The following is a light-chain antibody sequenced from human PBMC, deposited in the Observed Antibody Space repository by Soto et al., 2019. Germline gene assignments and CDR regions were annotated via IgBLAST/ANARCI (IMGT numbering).Light chain of an antibody. CDR2: GAS. J-gene: IGKJ1*01. CDR1: QSVSSS. CDR3: QQYNNWWT. V-gene: IGKV3-15*01. Sequence: EIVMTQSPATLSVSPGERATLSCRASQSVSSSLAWYQQKPGQAPRLLIYGASTRDTGIPARFSGSGSGTEFTLTISSLQSEDFAVYYCQQYNNWWTFGQGTKVEIK.